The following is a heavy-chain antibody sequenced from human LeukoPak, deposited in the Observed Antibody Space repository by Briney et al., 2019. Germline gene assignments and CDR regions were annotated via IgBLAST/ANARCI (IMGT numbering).Heavy chain of an antibody. V-gene: IGHV1-69*01. D-gene: IGHD3-3*01. CDR1: GGTFSSYA. Sequence: ASVKVSCKASGGTFSSYAISWVRQAPGQGLEWMGGIIPIFGTANYAQKFQGRVTIIADESTSTAYMELSSLRSEDTAVYYCARAPPAGYDFWSGYLSYFDYWGQGTLVTVSS. CDR3: ARAPPAGYDFWSGYLSYFDY. CDR2: IIPIFGTA. J-gene: IGHJ4*02.